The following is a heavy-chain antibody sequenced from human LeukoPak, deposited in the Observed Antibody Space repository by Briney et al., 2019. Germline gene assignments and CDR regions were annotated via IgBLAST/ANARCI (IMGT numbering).Heavy chain of an antibody. V-gene: IGHV4-59*01. J-gene: IGHJ5*02. CDR2: IYYSGST. CDR3: ARDLGSSPWMWFDP. Sequence: PSQTLSLTCTVSGGSISSYYWSWIRQPPGKGLEWIGYIYYSGSTNYNPSLKSRVTISVDTSKNQFSLKLSSVTAADTAVYYCARDLGSSPWMWFDPWGQGTLVTVSS. CDR1: GGSISSYY. D-gene: IGHD2-2*01.